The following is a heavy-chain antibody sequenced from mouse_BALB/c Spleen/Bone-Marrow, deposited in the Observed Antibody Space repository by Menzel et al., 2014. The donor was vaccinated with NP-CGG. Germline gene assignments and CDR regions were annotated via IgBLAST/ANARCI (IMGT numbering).Heavy chain of an antibody. D-gene: IGHD2-14*01. Sequence: VQLQQSGAELVRPGVSVKISCKGSGYTFTDYAIHWVKQSHAKSLEWIGLISGYYGDAIYNPKFKGKATMTVDKSSSTAYMDLARLTSEDSAIYYCARSGKVRNAMDYWGQGTSVTVSS. CDR2: ISGYYGDA. CDR1: GYTFTDYA. V-gene: IGHV1S137*01. J-gene: IGHJ4*01. CDR3: ARSGKVRNAMDY.